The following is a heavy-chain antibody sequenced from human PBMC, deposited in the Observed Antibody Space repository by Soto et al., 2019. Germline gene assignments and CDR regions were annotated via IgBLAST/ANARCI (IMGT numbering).Heavy chain of an antibody. D-gene: IGHD6-19*01. Sequence: PGGSLRLSCAASGFTFSSYGMHWVRQAPGKGLEWVAVIWYDGSNKYYADSVKGRFTISRDNSKNTLYLQMNSLRAEDTAVYYCARDEGIAVAAPGPGLDVWGQGTTVTVSS. V-gene: IGHV3-33*01. CDR1: GFTFSSYG. CDR3: ARDEGIAVAAPGPGLDV. CDR2: IWYDGSNK. J-gene: IGHJ6*02.